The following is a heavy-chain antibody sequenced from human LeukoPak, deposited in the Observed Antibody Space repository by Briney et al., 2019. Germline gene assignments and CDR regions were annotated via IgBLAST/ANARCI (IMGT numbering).Heavy chain of an antibody. V-gene: IGHV1-46*01. Sequence: GASVKVSCKASGYTFTGYYMHWVRQAPGQGLEWMGWINPSGGNTNYAQKFQGRVTMTRDMSTSTVYMELSSLTSEDTAVYSCARALPHRRLMDTTMNQHWFDPWGQGTLVTVSS. D-gene: IGHD5-18*01. J-gene: IGHJ5*02. CDR1: GYTFTGYY. CDR2: INPSGGNT. CDR3: ARALPHRRLMDTTMNQHWFDP.